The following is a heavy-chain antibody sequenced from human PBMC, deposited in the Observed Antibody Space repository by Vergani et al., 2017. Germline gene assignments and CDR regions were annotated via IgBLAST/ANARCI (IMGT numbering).Heavy chain of an antibody. J-gene: IGHJ4*02. CDR3: ARDGGSYGGGNSY. CDR1: GFTFSSYS. Sequence: EVQLVESGGGLVKPGGSLRLSCAASGFTFSSYSMNWVRQAPGKGLEWVSSISSSSSYIYYADSVKGRFTISRDNAKNSLYLQMNSLRAEDTAGYYCARDGGSYGGGNSYWGQGTLVTVSS. D-gene: IGHD1-26*01. CDR2: ISSSSSYI. V-gene: IGHV3-21*01.